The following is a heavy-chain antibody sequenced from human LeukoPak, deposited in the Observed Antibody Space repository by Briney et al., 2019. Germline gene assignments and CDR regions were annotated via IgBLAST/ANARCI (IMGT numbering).Heavy chain of an antibody. CDR3: ASLLYDILTGNSGTRQNWVDP. Sequence: SETLSLTCTVSGGSISSSSYYWGWIRQPPGKGLEWIGSIYYSGSTYYNPSLKSRVTISVDTSKNQFSLKLSSVTAADTAVYYCASLLYDILTGNSGTRQNWVDPWGQGTLVTVSS. J-gene: IGHJ5*02. D-gene: IGHD3-9*01. V-gene: IGHV4-39*07. CDR2: IYYSGST. CDR1: GGSISSSSYY.